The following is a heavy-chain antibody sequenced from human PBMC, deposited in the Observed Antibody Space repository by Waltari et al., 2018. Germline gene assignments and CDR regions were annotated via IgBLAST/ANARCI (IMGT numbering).Heavy chain of an antibody. CDR3: AKEVNDAFDI. CDR2: ISWNSGSI. V-gene: IGHV3-9*03. Sequence: WVRQAPGKGLEWVSGISWNSGSIGYADSVKGRFTISRDNAKNSLYLQMNSLRAEDMALYYCAKEVNDAFDIWGQGTMVTVSS. J-gene: IGHJ3*02.